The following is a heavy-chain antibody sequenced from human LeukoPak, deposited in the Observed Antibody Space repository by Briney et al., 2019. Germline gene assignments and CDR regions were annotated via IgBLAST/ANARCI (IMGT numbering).Heavy chain of an antibody. CDR3: AREGYCNSTSCYKPFDY. V-gene: IGHV1-18*01. CDR1: GYTFNSYG. J-gene: IGHJ4*02. CDR2: ISAYNGHT. Sequence: ASVKVSCKASGYTFNSYGISWVRQAPGQGLEWMGWISAYNGHTNYAQKLQGRVTMTTDTSTSTAYMELRSLRSDDTAVYYCAREGYCNSTSCYKPFDYWGQGTLVTVSS. D-gene: IGHD2-2*01.